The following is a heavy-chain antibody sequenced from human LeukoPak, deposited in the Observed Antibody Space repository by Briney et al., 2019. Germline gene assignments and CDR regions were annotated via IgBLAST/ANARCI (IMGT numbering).Heavy chain of an antibody. J-gene: IGHJ3*02. D-gene: IGHD3-10*01. CDR2: IYYSGST. CDR1: GGSISSYY. V-gene: IGHV4-59*08. Sequence: PSETLSLTCTVSGGSISSYYGSWVRQPPGKGLEWVGYIYYSGSTNYNPSLKSRVTISVDTSKNQFSLKLRSVTAADTAVYYCAISYGSGSYAFDIWGQGTMVTASS. CDR3: AISYGSGSYAFDI.